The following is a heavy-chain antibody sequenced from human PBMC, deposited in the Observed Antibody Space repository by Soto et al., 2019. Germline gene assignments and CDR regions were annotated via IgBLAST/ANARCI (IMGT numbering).Heavy chain of an antibody. CDR3: ARASGDDNCFDP. CDR1: GGSISSGDYY. J-gene: IGHJ5*02. Sequence: QVQLQESGPGLVKPSQTLSLTCTVSGGSISSGDYYWSWIRQPPGKGLEWIGYIYYSGSTYYNPSLKSGFTISLDTSKNQFSRRLGSVTAADTAVYYGARASGDDNCFDPWAREPWSPSPQ. D-gene: IGHD4-17*01. CDR2: IYYSGST. V-gene: IGHV4-30-4*01.